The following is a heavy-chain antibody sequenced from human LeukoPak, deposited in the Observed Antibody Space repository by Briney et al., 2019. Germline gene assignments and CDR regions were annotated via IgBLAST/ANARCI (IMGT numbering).Heavy chain of an antibody. V-gene: IGHV4-38-2*02. CDR3: ARGTMYFSDY. J-gene: IGHJ4*02. Sequence: SETLSLTCTVSGYSISSGYYWGWIRQPPGKGLEWIGSIYHSGSTYYNPSLKSRVTISVDTSKNQFSLKLSSVTAADTAVYYCARGTMYFSDYWGQGTLVTVSS. CDR2: IYHSGST. D-gene: IGHD3-3*01. CDR1: GYSISSGYY.